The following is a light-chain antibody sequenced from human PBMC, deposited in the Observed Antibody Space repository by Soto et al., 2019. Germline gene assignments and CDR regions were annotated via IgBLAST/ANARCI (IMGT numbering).Light chain of an antibody. CDR1: STDVGGYNF. J-gene: IGLJ1*01. CDR2: EVS. V-gene: IGLV2-14*03. CDR3: SSYTSINSRV. Sequence: SVLTQPSSLSGSPGQSITLSCPGTSTDVGGYNFVSWYQQYPGEAPKLIIYEVSNRPSGVSNRFSGSKSGNTASLTISGLQAEDEADYHCSSYTSINSRVFGTGTKATIL.